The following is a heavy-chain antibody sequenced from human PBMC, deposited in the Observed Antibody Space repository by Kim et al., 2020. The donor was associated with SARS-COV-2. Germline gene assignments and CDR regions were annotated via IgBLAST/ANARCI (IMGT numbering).Heavy chain of an antibody. V-gene: IGHV4-59*13. CDR3: ARAVPLTIFGVVGLDY. CDR1: GGSISSYY. CDR2: IYYSGST. J-gene: IGHJ4*02. Sequence: SETLSLTCTVSGGSISSYYWSWIRQPPGKGLEWIGYIYYSGSTNYNPSLKSRVTISVDTSKNQFSLKLSSVTAADTAVYYCARAVPLTIFGVVGLDYWGQGTLVTGSS. D-gene: IGHD3-3*01.